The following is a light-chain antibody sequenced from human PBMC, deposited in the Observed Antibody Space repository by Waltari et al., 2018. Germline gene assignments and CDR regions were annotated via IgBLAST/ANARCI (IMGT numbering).Light chain of an antibody. CDR3: SSYTSTSTWV. CDR2: SVT. Sequence: QSALAQPASVSGSPGQSITISCTGTSSDVGVFNYVSWYQQHPGKAPKLIIYSVTIRPSGVSDRFSGSKSGNTASLTISGLQAEDEAYYCCSSYTSTSTWVFGRGTKLTVL. V-gene: IGLV2-14*03. CDR1: SSDVGVFNY. J-gene: IGLJ3*02.